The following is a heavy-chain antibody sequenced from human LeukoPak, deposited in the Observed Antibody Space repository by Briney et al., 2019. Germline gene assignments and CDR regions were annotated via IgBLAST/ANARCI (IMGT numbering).Heavy chain of an antibody. D-gene: IGHD6-6*01. Sequence: SETLSLTCTVSGGSISSYYWSWIRQPPGKGLEWIGYIYYSGSTNYNPSLKSRVTISVDTSKNQFSLKLSSVTAADTAVYYCARHSEYSSSYPLGYWGQGTLVTVSS. J-gene: IGHJ4*02. CDR1: GGSISSYY. CDR3: ARHSEYSSSYPLGY. V-gene: IGHV4-59*08. CDR2: IYYSGST.